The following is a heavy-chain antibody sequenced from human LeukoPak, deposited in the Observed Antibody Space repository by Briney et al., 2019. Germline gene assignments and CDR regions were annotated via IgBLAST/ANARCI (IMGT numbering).Heavy chain of an antibody. D-gene: IGHD4-17*01. V-gene: IGHV3-30-3*01. Sequence: GGSLRLSCAASGFTFSSYAMHWVRQAPGKGLEWVAVISYDGSNKYYADSVKGRFTISRDNSKNTLYLQMNSLRAEDTAVYYCARTSAPTYGMDVWGQGTTVTVSS. CDR2: ISYDGSNK. CDR3: ARTSAPTYGMDV. J-gene: IGHJ6*02. CDR1: GFTFSSYA.